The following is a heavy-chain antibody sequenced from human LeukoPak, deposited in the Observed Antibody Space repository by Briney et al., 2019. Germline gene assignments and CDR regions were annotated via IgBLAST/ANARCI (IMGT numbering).Heavy chain of an antibody. CDR2: IYYSGST. V-gene: IGHV4-31*03. CDR3: ARDVGGKHRPYYFDY. Sequence: PSETLSLTCTVSGGSISSGGYYWSWIRQHPGKGLEWIGYIYYSGSTYYNPSLKSRVTISVDTSKNQFSLKLSSVTAADTAVYYCARDVGGKHRPYYFDYWGQGTLVTVSS. D-gene: IGHD4-23*01. J-gene: IGHJ4*02. CDR1: GGSISSGGYY.